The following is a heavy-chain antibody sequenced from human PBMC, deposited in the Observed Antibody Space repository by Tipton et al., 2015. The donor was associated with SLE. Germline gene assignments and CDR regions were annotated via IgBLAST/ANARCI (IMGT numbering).Heavy chain of an antibody. CDR1: GFTFSNAW. D-gene: IGHD1-26*01. V-gene: IGHV3-15*01. J-gene: IGHJ4*02. Sequence: SLRLSCAASGFTFSNAWMSWVRQAPGKGLEWVGRIKSKTDGGTTDYAAPVKGRFTTSRDDSKNTLYLQMNSLKTEDTAVYYCTTSVGAKYYFDYWGQGTLVTVSS. CDR2: IKSKTDGGTT. CDR3: TTSVGAKYYFDY.